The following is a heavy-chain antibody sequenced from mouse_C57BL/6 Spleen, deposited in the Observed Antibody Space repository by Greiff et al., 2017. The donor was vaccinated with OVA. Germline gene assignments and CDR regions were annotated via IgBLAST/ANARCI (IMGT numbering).Heavy chain of an antibody. D-gene: IGHD1-1*01. Sequence: EVKLVESGGGLVKPGGSLKLSCAASGFTFSSYAMSWVRQTPEKRLEWVATISDGGSYTYYPDNVKGRFTISRDNAKNNLYLQMSHLKSEDTAMYYCARKDYGSSYCFDYWGQGTTLTVSS. CDR3: ARKDYGSSYCFDY. J-gene: IGHJ2*01. CDR2: ISDGGSYT. CDR1: GFTFSSYA. V-gene: IGHV5-4*03.